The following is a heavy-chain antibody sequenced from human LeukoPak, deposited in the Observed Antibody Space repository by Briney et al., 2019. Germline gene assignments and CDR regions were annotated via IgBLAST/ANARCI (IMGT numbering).Heavy chain of an antibody. D-gene: IGHD5-18*01. Sequence: SETLSLTYTVSGGSISSYYWSWIRQPPGKGLEWIGYIYYSGSTNYNPSLKSRVTISVDTSKNQFSLKLSSVTAADTAVYYCARGGYSYGLSSYYYGMDVWGQGTTVTVSS. V-gene: IGHV4-59*01. CDR1: GGSISSYY. J-gene: IGHJ6*02. CDR2: IYYSGST. CDR3: ARGGYSYGLSSYYYGMDV.